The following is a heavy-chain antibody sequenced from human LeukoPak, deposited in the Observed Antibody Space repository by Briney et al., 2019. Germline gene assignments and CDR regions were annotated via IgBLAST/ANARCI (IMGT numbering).Heavy chain of an antibody. D-gene: IGHD3-10*01. V-gene: IGHV3-48*02. J-gene: IGHJ1*01. CDR1: GFTFSGYG. Sequence: GGSLRPSCAASGFTFSGYGMNWVRQAVGKGLEWVSYISASSSSIYYADSVKGRFTISRDNAKNSLYLQMNSLRDEDTAVYYCARRAAGGPGADYFQQWDLGILVTVSS. CDR2: ISASSSSI. CDR3: ARRAAGGPGADYFQQ.